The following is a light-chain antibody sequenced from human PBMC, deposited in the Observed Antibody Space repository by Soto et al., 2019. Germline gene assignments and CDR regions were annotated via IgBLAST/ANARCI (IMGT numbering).Light chain of an antibody. Sequence: QSALTQPASVSGSPGQSITISCSGTSSDVGGSHYVSWYQQHPGKAPKLIIYEVNNRPSGISNRFSASKSGNTASLTISGLQAEDEADYYCSSYTFFSTLVFGTGTKLTVL. CDR1: SSDVGGSHY. J-gene: IGLJ1*01. CDR3: SSYTFFSTLV. V-gene: IGLV2-14*01. CDR2: EVN.